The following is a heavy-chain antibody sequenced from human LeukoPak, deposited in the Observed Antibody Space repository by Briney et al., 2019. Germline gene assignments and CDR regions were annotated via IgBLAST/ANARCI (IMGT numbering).Heavy chain of an antibody. J-gene: IGHJ2*01. D-gene: IGHD6-13*01. V-gene: IGHV4-4*07. CDR2: IDTSGNT. CDR3: ARVSSSWYQDWFFDL. Sequence: SETLSLTYTVPGGSISSYYWSWIRQPAGKGLEWIGRIDTSGNTNYKPSLKSRVTMSVDTSKNQFSLKLSSVTAADTAVYYCARVSSSWYQDWFFDLWGRGTLVTVSS. CDR1: GGSISSYY.